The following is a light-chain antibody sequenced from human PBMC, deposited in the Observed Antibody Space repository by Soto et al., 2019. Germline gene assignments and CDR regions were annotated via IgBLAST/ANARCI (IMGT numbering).Light chain of an antibody. Sequence: QSALTQPRSVSGSPGQSVTISCTGTSSDVGIYNYVSWYQHHPGKAPKLIIYDVIKRPSGVPDRFSGSKSGITASLTIFGLQADDEADYYCCSYAATSTLVFGGGTKLTVL. CDR1: SSDVGIYNY. J-gene: IGLJ3*02. V-gene: IGLV2-11*01. CDR3: CSYAATSTLV. CDR2: DVI.